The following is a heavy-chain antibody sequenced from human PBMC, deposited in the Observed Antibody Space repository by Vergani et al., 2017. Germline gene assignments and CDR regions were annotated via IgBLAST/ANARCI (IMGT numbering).Heavy chain of an antibody. CDR1: GFTFSSYG. CDR3: AGDGTGISMATTLLFDY. CDR2: IWYDGSNK. J-gene: IGHJ4*02. V-gene: IGHV3-33*01. D-gene: IGHD5-24*01. Sequence: QVQLVESGGGVVQPGRSLRLSCAASGFTFSSYGMHWVRQAPGKGLEWVAVIWYDGSNKYYADSVKGRFTISRDNSKNTLYLQMNSLRAEDTAVYYCAGDGTGISMATTLLFDYWGQGTLVTVSS.